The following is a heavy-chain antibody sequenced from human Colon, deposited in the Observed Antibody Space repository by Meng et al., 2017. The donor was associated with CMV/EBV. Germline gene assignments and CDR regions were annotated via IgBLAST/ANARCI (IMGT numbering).Heavy chain of an antibody. J-gene: IGHJ5*01. Sequence: GSLRLSCIVSNYLINSGDYWVWIRQPPGKGLQWIGRIYQSGSAYYHPSLKSRVTISIDKSRNQFSLRVRSVTAADTALYYCARGNLYWFDPWGQGILVTVSS. CDR2: IYQSGSA. V-gene: IGHV4-38-2*02. CDR3: ARGNLYWFDP. D-gene: IGHD2/OR15-2a*01. CDR1: NYLINSGDY.